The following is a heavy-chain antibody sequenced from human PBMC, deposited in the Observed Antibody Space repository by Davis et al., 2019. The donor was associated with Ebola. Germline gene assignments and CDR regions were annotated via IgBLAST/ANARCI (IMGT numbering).Heavy chain of an antibody. Sequence: GGSLRLSCAASGFTFSDYYMSWIRQAPGKGLEWVSYISSSSSYTNYADSVKGRFTISRDNAKNSLYLQMNSLRAEDTAVYYCATGITIFGVVIGETMDVWGQGTTVTVSS. D-gene: IGHD3-3*01. CDR1: GFTFSDYY. CDR2: ISSSSSYT. V-gene: IGHV3-11*06. J-gene: IGHJ6*02. CDR3: ATGITIFGVVIGETMDV.